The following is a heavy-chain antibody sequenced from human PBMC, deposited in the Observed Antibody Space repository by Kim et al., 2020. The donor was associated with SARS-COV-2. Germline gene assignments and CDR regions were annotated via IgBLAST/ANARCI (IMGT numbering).Heavy chain of an antibody. J-gene: IGHJ4*02. Sequence: GGSLRLSCAVSGVPFGDYAMHWVRQAPGKGLEWASGLNCNSDNLAYADSVKGRFTISSDNVKNSLYLQWNSLKTEDTAFYYCAKALRKTGSYYSLFDSWGPETLVTDSA. CDR1: GVPFGDYA. V-gene: IGHV3-9*01. CDR2: LNCNSDNL. D-gene: IGHD2-15*01. CDR3: AKALRKTGSYYSLFDS.